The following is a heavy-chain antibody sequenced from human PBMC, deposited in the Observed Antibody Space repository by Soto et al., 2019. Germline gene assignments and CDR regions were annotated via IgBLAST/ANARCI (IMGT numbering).Heavy chain of an antibody. Sequence: SETLSLTCTVSGGSISSYYWSWIRQPPGKGLEWIGYIYYSGSTNYNPSLKSRVTISVDTSKNQFSLELSSVTAADTAIYYCARGIYSSVSRTADGRHAFWGQGTLVTVSS. CDR1: GGSISSYY. V-gene: IGHV4-59*01. CDR2: IYYSGST. CDR3: ARGIYSSVSRTADGRHAF. D-gene: IGHD1-26*01. J-gene: IGHJ4*02.